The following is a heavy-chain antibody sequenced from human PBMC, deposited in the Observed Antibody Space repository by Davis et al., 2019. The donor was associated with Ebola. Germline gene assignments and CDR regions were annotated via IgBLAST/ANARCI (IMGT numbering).Heavy chain of an antibody. J-gene: IGHJ6*02. CDR3: ARGEWVVPAAIGVGNYYGMDV. Sequence: MPSETLSLTCAVSGGSISSSNWWSWVRQPPGKGLEWIGEIYHSGSTNYNPSLKSRVTISVDTSKNQFSLKLSSVTAADTAVYYCARGEWVVPAAIGVGNYYGMDVWGQGTTVTVSS. CDR2: IYHSGST. D-gene: IGHD2-2*02. CDR1: GGSISSSNW. V-gene: IGHV4-4*02.